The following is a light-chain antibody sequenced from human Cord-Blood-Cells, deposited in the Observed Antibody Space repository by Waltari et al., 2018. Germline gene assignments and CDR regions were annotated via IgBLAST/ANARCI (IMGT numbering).Light chain of an antibody. J-gene: IGKJ1*01. CDR3: QQYGSSPPWT. CDR1: QSVSSSY. Sequence: DIVLTQSPGTLSLSPGERATLSCRASQSVSSSYLAWYQQKPGQAPRLRIYGASSRATGIPDRFSGSGSGTDFTLTISRLEPEDFAVYYGQQYGSSPPWTFGQGTKVESK. CDR2: GAS. V-gene: IGKV3-20*01.